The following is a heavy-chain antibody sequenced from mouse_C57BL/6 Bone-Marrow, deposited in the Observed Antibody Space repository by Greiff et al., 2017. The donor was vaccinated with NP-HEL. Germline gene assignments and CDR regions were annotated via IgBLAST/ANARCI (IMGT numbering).Heavy chain of an antibody. CDR1: GYAFSSYW. CDR3: AREGAYGNLRWFAY. D-gene: IGHD2-1*01. Sequence: QVQLQQSGAELVKPGASVKISCKASGYAFSSYWMNWVKQRPGKGLEWIGQIYPGDGDTNYNGKFKGKATLTADKSSSTAYMQLSSLTSEDSAVYFCAREGAYGNLRWFAYWGQGTLVTVSA. CDR2: IYPGDGDT. J-gene: IGHJ3*01. V-gene: IGHV1-80*01.